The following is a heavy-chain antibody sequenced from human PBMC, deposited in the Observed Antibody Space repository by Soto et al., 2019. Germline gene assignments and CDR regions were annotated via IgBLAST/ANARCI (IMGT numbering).Heavy chain of an antibody. CDR2: IYPGDSNT. V-gene: IGHV5-51*01. CDR1: GYSFTSYW. D-gene: IGHD2-21*02. J-gene: IGHJ5*02. Sequence: GESLKISCKGSGYSFTSYWIGWVRQMPGKGLEWMGIIYPGDSNTRYSPSFQGQVTISADKSISTAYLQWSSLKASDTAMYYCARSRCGGDCLNWFDPWGQGTLVTVSS. CDR3: ARSRCGGDCLNWFDP.